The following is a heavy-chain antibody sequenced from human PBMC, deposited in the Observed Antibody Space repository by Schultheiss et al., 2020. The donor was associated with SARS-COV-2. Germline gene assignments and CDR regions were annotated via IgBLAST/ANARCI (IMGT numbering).Heavy chain of an antibody. D-gene: IGHD6-19*01. CDR2: ISWNSGSI. CDR3: AREGIAVAVSHWHYYYGMDV. V-gene: IGHV3-9*01. Sequence: GGSLRLSCAASGFTFDDYAMHWVRQAPGKGLEWVSGISWNSGSIGYVDSVKGRFTISRDNAKNSLYLQMNSLRAEDTAVYYCAREGIAVAVSHWHYYYGMDVWGQGTTVTVSS. J-gene: IGHJ6*02. CDR1: GFTFDDYA.